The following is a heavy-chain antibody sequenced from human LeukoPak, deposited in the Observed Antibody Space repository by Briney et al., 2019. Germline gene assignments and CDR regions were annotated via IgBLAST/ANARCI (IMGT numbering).Heavy chain of an antibody. J-gene: IGHJ4*02. D-gene: IGHD5-18*01. Sequence: GGSLRLSCAASGFTFSNYPMNWVRQAPGKGLEGGSYIGSGGSPIYYADSVRGRFSISRDNAKNSLYLQMSSLRAEDTAVYYCARVRYNSGYIFDYWGQGTLVTVSS. CDR2: IGSGGSPI. V-gene: IGHV3-48*03. CDR3: ARVRYNSGYIFDY. CDR1: GFTFSNYP.